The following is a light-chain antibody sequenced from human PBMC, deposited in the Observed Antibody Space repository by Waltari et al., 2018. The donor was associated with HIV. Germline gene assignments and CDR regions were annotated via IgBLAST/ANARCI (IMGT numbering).Light chain of an antibody. CDR3: QVWHSGSDLVV. Sequence: SYVLTQPPSVSVAPGKTARITCEGNNIGTKNVHWYQQRQGQAPVVVIYNNSGRPSGIPERFSGSNSANTATLTISRVEVGDEADFYCQVWHSGSDLVVFGGGTKLTVL. CDR2: NNS. J-gene: IGLJ2*01. V-gene: IGLV3-21*04. CDR1: NIGTKN.